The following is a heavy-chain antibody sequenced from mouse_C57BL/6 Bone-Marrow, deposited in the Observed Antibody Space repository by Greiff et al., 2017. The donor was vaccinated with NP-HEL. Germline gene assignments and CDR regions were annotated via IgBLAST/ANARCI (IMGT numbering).Heavy chain of an antibody. CDR2: IDPANGNT. J-gene: IGHJ2*01. Sequence: VQLQQSVAELVRPGASVTLSCTASGFTIKNTYMHWVKQRPEQGLEWIGRIDPANGNTKYAPKFQGKATITADTSSNTAYLQLSSLTSEDTAIYYGASPLDYGSSYFDDWGKGPTLTVAS. CDR3: ASPLDYGSSYFDD. D-gene: IGHD1-1*01. CDR1: GFTIKNTY. V-gene: IGHV14-3*01.